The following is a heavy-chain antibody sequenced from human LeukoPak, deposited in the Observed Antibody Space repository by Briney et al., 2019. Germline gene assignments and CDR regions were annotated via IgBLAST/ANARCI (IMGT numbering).Heavy chain of an antibody. CDR1: GGSISSSSYY. CDR2: IYYSGST. CDR3: ARETAVAGYYFDY. V-gene: IGHV4-39*07. J-gene: IGHJ4*02. Sequence: PSETLSLTCTVSGGSISSSSYYWGWIRQPPGKGLEWIGSIYYSGSTYYNPSLKSRVTISVDTSKNQFSLKLSSVTAADTAVYYCARETAVAGYYFDYGGQGTLVTVSS. D-gene: IGHD6-19*01.